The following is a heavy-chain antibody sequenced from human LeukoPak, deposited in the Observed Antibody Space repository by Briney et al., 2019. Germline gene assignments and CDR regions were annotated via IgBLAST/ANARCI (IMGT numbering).Heavy chain of an antibody. CDR3: ARQSGAGSYYYYYHYMDV. Sequence: SETLSLTCAVYGGSFSIYYWSWIRQPPGKGLEWIGEINHSGSTNYNPSLKSRVTISVDTSNNQFSLKLSSVTAADTAVYYCARQSGAGSYYYYYHYMDVWGKGTTVTISS. V-gene: IGHV4-34*01. J-gene: IGHJ6*03. CDR2: INHSGST. D-gene: IGHD3-10*01. CDR1: GGSFSIYY.